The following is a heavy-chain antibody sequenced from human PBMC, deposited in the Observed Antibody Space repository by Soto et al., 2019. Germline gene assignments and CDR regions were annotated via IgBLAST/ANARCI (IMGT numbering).Heavy chain of an antibody. J-gene: IGHJ3*02. CDR3: ARPRDSSGWWSDAFDI. Sequence: QVQLVESVGGVVQPGRSLRLSCAASGFTFSSYGMHWVRQAPGKGLEWVAVIWYDGSNKYYADSVKGRFTISRDNSKNTLYLQMNSLRAEDTAVYYCARPRDSSGWWSDAFDIWGQGTMVTVSS. CDR1: GFTFSSYG. D-gene: IGHD6-19*01. CDR2: IWYDGSNK. V-gene: IGHV3-33*01.